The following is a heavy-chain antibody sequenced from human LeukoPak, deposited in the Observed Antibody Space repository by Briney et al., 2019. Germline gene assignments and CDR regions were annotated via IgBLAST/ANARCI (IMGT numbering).Heavy chain of an antibody. J-gene: IGHJ3*02. Sequence: SETLSLTCTVSGGSISSGDYYWSWIRQPPGKGLEWTGYIYYSGSTYYNPSLKSRVTISVDTSKNQFSLEMSSVTAADTAVYYCARGEMATIGAFDIWGQGTMVTVSS. CDR2: IYYSGST. CDR3: ARGEMATIGAFDI. D-gene: IGHD5-24*01. CDR1: GGSISSGDYY. V-gene: IGHV4-30-4*01.